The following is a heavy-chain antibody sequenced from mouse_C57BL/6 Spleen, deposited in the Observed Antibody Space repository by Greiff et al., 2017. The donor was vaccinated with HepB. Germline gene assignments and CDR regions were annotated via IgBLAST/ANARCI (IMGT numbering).Heavy chain of an antibody. V-gene: IGHV1-59*01. Sequence: VQLQQPGAELVRPGTSVKLSCKASGYTFTSYWMHWVKQRPGQGLEWIGVIDPSDSYTNYNQKFKGKATLTVDTSSSTAYMQLSSLTSEDSAVYYCARWNTTASMDYWGQGTSVTVSS. CDR1: GYTFTSYW. CDR2: IDPSDSYT. J-gene: IGHJ4*01. CDR3: ARWNTTASMDY. D-gene: IGHD1-2*01.